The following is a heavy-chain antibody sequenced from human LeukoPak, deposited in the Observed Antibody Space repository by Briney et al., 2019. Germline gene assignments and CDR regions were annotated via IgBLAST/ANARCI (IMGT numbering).Heavy chain of an antibody. CDR3: ARGRTHYDYVWGSYQGPNDY. V-gene: IGHV1-8*01. J-gene: IGHJ4*02. D-gene: IGHD3-16*02. CDR2: VNPNSGNT. CDR1: GYTFTSYD. Sequence: GASVKVSCKASGYTFTSYDINWVRQATGQGLEWMGWVNPNSGNTGYAQKFQGRVTMTRNTSISTAYMELSSLRSEDTAVYYCARGRTHYDYVWGSYQGPNDYWGQGTLVTVSS.